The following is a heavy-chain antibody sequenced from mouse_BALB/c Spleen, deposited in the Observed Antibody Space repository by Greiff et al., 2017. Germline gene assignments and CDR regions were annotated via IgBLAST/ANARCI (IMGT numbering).Heavy chain of an antibody. J-gene: IGHJ1*01. V-gene: IGHV5-6-5*01. D-gene: IGHD2-2*01. CDR2: ISSGGST. CDR1: GFTFSSYA. Sequence: EVKLMESGGGLVKPGGSLKLSCAASGFTFSSYAMSWVRQTPEKRLEWVASISSGGSTYYPDSVKGRFTISRDNARNILYLQMSSLRSEDTAMYYCAREDYGYDWYIDVWGAGTTVTVSS. CDR3: AREDYGYDWYIDV.